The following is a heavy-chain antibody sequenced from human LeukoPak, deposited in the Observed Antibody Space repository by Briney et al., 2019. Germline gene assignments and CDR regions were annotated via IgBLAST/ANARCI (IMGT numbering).Heavy chain of an antibody. CDR1: GGSISSSSYY. D-gene: IGHD4-17*01. Sequence: SETLSLTCTVSGGSISSSSYYWGWIRQPSGKGLEWIGSIYYSGSTYYNPSLKSRVTISVDTSKNQFSLKLSSVTAADTAVYYCVLSPPDYGDVAFDIWGQGTMVTVSS. CDR2: IYYSGST. J-gene: IGHJ3*02. CDR3: VLSPPDYGDVAFDI. V-gene: IGHV4-39*01.